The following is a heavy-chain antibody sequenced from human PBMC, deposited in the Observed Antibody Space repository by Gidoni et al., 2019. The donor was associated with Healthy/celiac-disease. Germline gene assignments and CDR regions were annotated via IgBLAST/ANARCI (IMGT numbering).Heavy chain of an antibody. Sequence: EVQLLESGGGLVQPGGSLRLTGAASGFHFGRYAMSWVRQAPGKGLGWVSAISGSGGSTYYADAVKGRFTISRDNSKNTLYLQMNSLRAEDTAVYYCATKGGSSWFDAFDIWGQGTMVTVSS. CDR2: ISGSGGST. D-gene: IGHD6-13*01. CDR3: ATKGGSSWFDAFDI. V-gene: IGHV3-23*01. J-gene: IGHJ3*02. CDR1: GFHFGRYA.